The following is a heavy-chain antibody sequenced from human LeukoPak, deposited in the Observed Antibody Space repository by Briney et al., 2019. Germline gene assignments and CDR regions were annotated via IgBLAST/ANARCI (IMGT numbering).Heavy chain of an antibody. CDR3: ARDLVYDYVWRPYYGMDV. J-gene: IGHJ6*02. D-gene: IGHD3-16*01. Sequence: GGSLRLSCAASGFTFSSYEMNWVRQAPGKGLEWVSYISSSGSTIYYADSVKGRFTISRDNAKNSLYLQMNSLRAEDTAVYYCARDLVYDYVWRPYYGMDVWGQGTTVTVSS. CDR2: ISSSGSTI. V-gene: IGHV3-48*03. CDR1: GFTFSSYE.